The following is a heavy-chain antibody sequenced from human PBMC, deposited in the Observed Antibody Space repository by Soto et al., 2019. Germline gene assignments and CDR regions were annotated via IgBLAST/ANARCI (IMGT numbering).Heavy chain of an antibody. J-gene: IGHJ6*03. D-gene: IGHD4-4*01. CDR2: IYPGDSDT. CDR3: AREHRNGFDYSNNGYYYYYMDV. V-gene: IGHV5-51*01. Sequence: GESLKISCKGSGYSFTSYWIGWVRQMPGKGLEWMGIIYPGDSDTRYSPSFQGQVTISADKSISTAYLQWSSLKASDTAMYYCAREHRNGFDYSNNGYYYYYMDVWGKGTTVTVSS. CDR1: GYSFTSYW.